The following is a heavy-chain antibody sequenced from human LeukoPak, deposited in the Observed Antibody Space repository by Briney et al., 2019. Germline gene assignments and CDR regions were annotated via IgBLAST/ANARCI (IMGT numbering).Heavy chain of an antibody. CDR3: ARAMSTFGGVRNYFDS. D-gene: IGHD3-16*01. CDR2: VSISSGTI. J-gene: IGHJ4*02. V-gene: IGHV3-48*04. CDR1: GFTFSSYS. Sequence: GGSLRLSCAASGFTFSSYSMNWVRQAPGKGLEWISFVSISSGTIYYADSVNGRFRISRDNAKSSLDLEMNSLRAEDTAVYYCARAMSTFGGVRNYFDSWGQGTLVTVSS.